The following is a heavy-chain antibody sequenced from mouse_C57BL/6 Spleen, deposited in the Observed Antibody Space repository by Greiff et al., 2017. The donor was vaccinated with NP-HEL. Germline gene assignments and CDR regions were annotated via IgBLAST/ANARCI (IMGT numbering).Heavy chain of an antibody. Sequence: VQLQQSGAELVRPGASVKLSCTASGFNIKDYYMHWVKQRPEQVLEWIGRIDPEDGDTEYAPKFQGKATMTADTSSNTAYLQLSSLTSEDTAVYYCTTGGLLYYAMDYWGQGTSVTVSS. V-gene: IGHV14-1*01. CDR1: GFNIKDYY. D-gene: IGHD2-3*01. CDR3: TTGGLLYYAMDY. J-gene: IGHJ4*01. CDR2: IDPEDGDT.